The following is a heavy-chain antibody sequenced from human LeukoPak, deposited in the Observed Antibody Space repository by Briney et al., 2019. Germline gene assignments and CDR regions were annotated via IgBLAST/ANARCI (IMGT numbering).Heavy chain of an antibody. J-gene: IGHJ3*02. CDR3: ARVFDFWSGYPVDAFDI. V-gene: IGHV4-39*01. D-gene: IGHD3-3*01. CDR1: GGSISSSSYY. CDR2: IYYSGST. Sequence: SETLSLTCTVSGGSISSSSYYWGWIRQPPGKGLEWIGSIYYSGSTYYNPSLKSRVTISVDTSKNQFSLKLSSVTAADTAVYYCARVFDFWSGYPVDAFDIWGQGTMVTVSS.